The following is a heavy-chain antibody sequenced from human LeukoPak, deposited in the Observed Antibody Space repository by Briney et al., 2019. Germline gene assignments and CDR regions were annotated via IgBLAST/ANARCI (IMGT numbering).Heavy chain of an antibody. J-gene: IGHJ4*02. Sequence: AGGSLRLSCAASGVTFINYGMYWVRQAPGKGLEWVATVWYDGNNKYYADSVRGRFTISRDNSKNMVFLHMNSLRVEDTAIYYCARDPDRSGFDFWGQGTLLTVSS. CDR2: VWYDGNNK. CDR3: ARDPDRSGFDF. D-gene: IGHD1-14*01. V-gene: IGHV3-33*07. CDR1: GVTFINYG.